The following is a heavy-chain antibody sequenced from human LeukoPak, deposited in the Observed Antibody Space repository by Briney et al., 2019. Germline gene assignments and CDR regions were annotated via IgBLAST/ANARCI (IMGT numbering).Heavy chain of an antibody. CDR3: ARAATYSSGGDFDY. V-gene: IGHV4-34*01. CDR2: INHSGST. CDR1: GGSFSGYY. D-gene: IGHD6-19*01. J-gene: IGHJ4*02. Sequence: SETLSLTCAVYGGSFSGYYWSWIRQPPGKGLEWIGEINHSGSTNYNPSLKNRVTISVDTSKNQFSLKLSSVTAADTAVYYCARAATYSSGGDFDYWGQGTLVTVSS.